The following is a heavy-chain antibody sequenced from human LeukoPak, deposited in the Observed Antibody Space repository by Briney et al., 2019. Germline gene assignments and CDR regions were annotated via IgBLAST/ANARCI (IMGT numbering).Heavy chain of an antibody. Sequence: PSETLSLTCIVSGGSICYDYWSWSRQSPGKRLERIGYIHYSGATNYRPSLKSRVTISVDTSKNQFSLKLSSVTAADTALYYCATLRGASTAVFDSWGQGALVTVSS. J-gene: IGHJ4*02. V-gene: IGHV4-59*08. CDR2: IHYSGAT. CDR3: ATLRGASTAVFDS. CDR1: GGSICYDY. D-gene: IGHD2-21*02.